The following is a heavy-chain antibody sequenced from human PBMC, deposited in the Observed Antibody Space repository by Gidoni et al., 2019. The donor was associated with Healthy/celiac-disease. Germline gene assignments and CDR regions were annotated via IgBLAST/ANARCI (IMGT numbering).Heavy chain of an antibody. D-gene: IGHD3-10*01. CDR2: IYYSGST. CDR1: GGSISSGGYY. CDR3: ATAQEIRRRGYYEYFQH. Sequence: QVQLQESGPGLVKPSQTLSLTCTVSGGSISSGGYYWSWIRQHPGKGLEWIGYIYYSGSTYYNPSRKSRVTISVDTSKNQFSLKLSSVTAADTAVYYCATAQEIRRRGYYEYFQHWGQGTLVTVSS. V-gene: IGHV4-31*03. J-gene: IGHJ1*01.